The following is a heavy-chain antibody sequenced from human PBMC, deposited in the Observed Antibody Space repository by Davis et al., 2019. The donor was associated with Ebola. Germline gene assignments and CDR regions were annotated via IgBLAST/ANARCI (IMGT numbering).Heavy chain of an antibody. Sequence: PSETLSLTCAVSGYSISSGYYWGWIRQPPGKGLEWIGSIYHSGSTYYNPSLKSRVTISVDTSKNQFSLKLSSVTAADTAVYYCARGAIYYDSSGPSYFDYWGQGTLVTVSS. D-gene: IGHD3-22*01. CDR2: IYHSGST. V-gene: IGHV4-38-2*01. CDR1: GYSISSGYY. J-gene: IGHJ4*02. CDR3: ARGAIYYDSSGPSYFDY.